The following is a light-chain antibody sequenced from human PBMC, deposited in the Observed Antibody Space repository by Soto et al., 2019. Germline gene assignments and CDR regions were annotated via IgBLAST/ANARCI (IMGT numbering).Light chain of an antibody. CDR3: SSYTSSSTPFV. Sequence: QSALTQPASVSGSPGQSITISCTGTSSDVGGYNYVSWYQQHPGKAPKLMIYDVSDRPSGVSNRFSGCKSGNTASLTISGLQAEDEADYFCSSYTSSSTPFVFGTGTKVTV. V-gene: IGLV2-14*03. J-gene: IGLJ1*01. CDR1: SSDVGGYNY. CDR2: DVS.